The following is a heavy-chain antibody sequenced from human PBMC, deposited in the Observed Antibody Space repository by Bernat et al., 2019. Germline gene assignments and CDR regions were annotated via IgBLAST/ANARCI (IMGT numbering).Heavy chain of an antibody. J-gene: IGHJ4*02. D-gene: IGHD3-16*02. CDR2: ISGSGGST. Sequence: EVQLVESGGGLVQPGGSLRLSCAASGFTFSSYAMSWVRQAPGKGLEWVSAISGSGGSTYYADSVKGRFTISRDNSKNTLYLQMNSLRAEDTAVYYCATREGSGMITFGGVIVIGGQGTLVTVSS. V-gene: IGHV3-23*04. CDR3: ATREGSGMITFGGVIVI. CDR1: GFTFSSYA.